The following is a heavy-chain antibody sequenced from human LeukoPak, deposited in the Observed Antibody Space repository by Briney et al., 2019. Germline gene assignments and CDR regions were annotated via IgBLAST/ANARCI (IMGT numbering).Heavy chain of an antibody. CDR1: GFTFNDYA. Sequence: GGSLRLSCAASGFTFNDYAMHWGRQAPRKRVEWGAGIRFDGSAKYYAGSVKGRFTISGDNSRNTLYLQITSLRVEDTAVYYCAGDSPEFDYWGQGTLVTVSS. CDR2: IRFDGSAK. V-gene: IGHV3-30*02. J-gene: IGHJ4*02. D-gene: IGHD1-14*01. CDR3: AGDSPEFDY.